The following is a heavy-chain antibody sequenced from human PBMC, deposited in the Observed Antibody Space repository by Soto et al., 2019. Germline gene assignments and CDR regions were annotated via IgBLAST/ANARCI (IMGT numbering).Heavy chain of an antibody. D-gene: IGHD6-19*01. CDR2: INWNSGKV. V-gene: IGHV3-9*01. J-gene: IGHJ4*02. CDR1: GFKFEDYA. Sequence: EMQLVESGGGLVPPGRSLRLSCAGFGFKFEDYAMHWVRQVPGKGLEWVSYINWNSGKVKYADSVEGRFTISRDNAKNSLYLHMTSLKSEDTALYYCAKAGCSDANCHFWALESWGQGTLVSVSS. CDR3: AKAGCSDANCHFWALES.